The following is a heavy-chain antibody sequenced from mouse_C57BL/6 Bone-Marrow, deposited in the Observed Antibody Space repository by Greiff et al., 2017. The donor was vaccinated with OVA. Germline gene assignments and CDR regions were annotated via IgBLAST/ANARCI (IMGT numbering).Heavy chain of an antibody. D-gene: IGHD1-1*01. V-gene: IGHV1-19*01. CDR3: AREGHYYGSSYYAMDY. CDR1: GYTFTDYY. Sequence: EVQLQQSGPVLVKPGASVKMSCKASGYTFTDYYMNWVKQSHGKSLEWIGVINPYNGGTSYNQKFKGKAILTVDKSSSTAYMELNSLTSEDSAVYYCAREGHYYGSSYYAMDYWGQGTSVTVSS. CDR2: INPYNGGT. J-gene: IGHJ4*01.